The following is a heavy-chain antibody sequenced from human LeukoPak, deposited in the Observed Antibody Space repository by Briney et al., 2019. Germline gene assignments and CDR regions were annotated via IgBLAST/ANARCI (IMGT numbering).Heavy chain of an antibody. Sequence: ASVKVSCKASGGTFSSYAISWVRQAPGQGLEWMGWIDLKTGDATSAQRFQGRVTMTRDTSISTTYVELSGLTYDDTAVYYCARDFPHQRFDYWGQGTLVTVSS. V-gene: IGHV1-2*02. J-gene: IGHJ4*02. CDR3: ARDFPHQRFDY. CDR2: IDLKTGDA. CDR1: GGTFSSYA.